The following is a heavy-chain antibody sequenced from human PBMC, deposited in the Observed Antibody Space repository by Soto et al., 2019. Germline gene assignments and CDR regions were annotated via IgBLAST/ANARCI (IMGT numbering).Heavy chain of an antibody. CDR2: IYWDDDK. J-gene: IGHJ5*02. CDR1: GFSLSTSGVG. V-gene: IGHV2-5*02. CDR3: AHSGIAARDNWFDP. Sequence: QITLKESGPTLVKPTQTLTLTCTFSGFSLSTSGVGVGWIRQPPGKALEWLALIYWDDDKRYSPSLKSRLTITTDTSKNQVVLTMTNMDPVDTATYYCAHSGIAARDNWFDPWGQGTLVTVSS. D-gene: IGHD6-6*01.